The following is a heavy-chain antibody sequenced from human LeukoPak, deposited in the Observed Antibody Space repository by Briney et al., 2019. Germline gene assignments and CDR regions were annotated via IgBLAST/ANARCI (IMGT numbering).Heavy chain of an antibody. CDR3: ARDDYGPLHY. Sequence: ASVKVSCKASGYTFTTYAMHWVRQAPGQGLEWMGWINAGNDNTKYSQKFQGRVTITRDTSATTAYMELSSLRSEDTAVYYCARDDYGPLHYWGQGTLVTVSS. D-gene: IGHD4-17*01. CDR1: GYTFTTYA. CDR2: INAGNDNT. J-gene: IGHJ4*02. V-gene: IGHV1-3*01.